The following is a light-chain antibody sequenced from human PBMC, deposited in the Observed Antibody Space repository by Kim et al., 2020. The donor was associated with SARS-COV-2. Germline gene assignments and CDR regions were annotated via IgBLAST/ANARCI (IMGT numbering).Light chain of an antibody. V-gene: IGKV3-15*01. J-gene: IGKJ1*01. CDR3: QQYNDWPPWT. CDR2: GAS. Sequence: SPGERATLSCRASRSVSSNLAWYQQKPGQAPRLLIYGASTRATGVPARFSGSGSGTEFTLTIGSLQSEDFAVYYCQQYNDWPPWTFGQGTKVEIK. CDR1: RSVSSN.